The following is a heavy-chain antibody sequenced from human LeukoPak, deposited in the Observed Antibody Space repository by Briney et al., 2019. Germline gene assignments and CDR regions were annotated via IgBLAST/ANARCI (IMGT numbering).Heavy chain of an antibody. V-gene: IGHV3-23*01. CDR1: GFTFSNYW. D-gene: IGHD4-17*01. CDR3: AKVSTVTTRSPPDY. J-gene: IGHJ4*02. CDR2: ISGSGGST. Sequence: GGSLRLSCVASGFTFSNYWMSWVRQAPGKGLEWVSAISGSGGSTYYADSVKGRFTISRDNSKNTLYLQMNSLRAEDTAVYYCAKVSTVTTRSPPDYWGQGTLVTVSS.